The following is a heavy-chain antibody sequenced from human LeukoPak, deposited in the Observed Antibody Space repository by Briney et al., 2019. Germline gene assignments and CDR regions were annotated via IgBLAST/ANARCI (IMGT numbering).Heavy chain of an antibody. CDR3: ARDLELEPFDY. V-gene: IGHV4-39*07. J-gene: IGHJ4*02. CDR2: IYYSGST. D-gene: IGHD1-1*01. CDR1: GGSISSSSYY. Sequence: SETLSLTCTVSGGSISSSSYYWGWIRQPPGKGLEWIGSIYYSGSTYYNPSLKSRVTISVDTSKNQFSLKLSSVTAADTAVYYCARDLELEPFDYWGRGTLVTVSS.